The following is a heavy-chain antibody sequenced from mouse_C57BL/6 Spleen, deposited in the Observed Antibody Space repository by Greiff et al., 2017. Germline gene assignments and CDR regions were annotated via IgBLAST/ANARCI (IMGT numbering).Heavy chain of an antibody. J-gene: IGHJ4*01. CDR1: GYSFTDYN. CDR3: ARGGNGNWDYAMDY. Sequence: VHLKQSGPELVKPGASVKISCKASGYSFTDYNMNWVKQSNGKSLEWIGVINPNYGTTSYNQKFKGKATLTVDQSSSTAYMQINSLTSEDSAVYYCARGGNGNWDYAMDYWGQGTSVTVS. CDR2: INPNYGTT. V-gene: IGHV1-39*01. D-gene: IGHD2-1*01.